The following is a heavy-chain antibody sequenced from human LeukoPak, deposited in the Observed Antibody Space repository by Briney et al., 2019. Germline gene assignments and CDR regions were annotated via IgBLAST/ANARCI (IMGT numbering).Heavy chain of an antibody. CDR2: ISSNSGFK. V-gene: IGHV3-21*01. Sequence: GGSLRLSCTVSGFTFSSYSMNWVRQAPGKGLEWVSSISSNSGFKKYADSLKGRFTVSRDNAKNSLYLQMNSLRAEDTAVYYCARSMQVNGDYVWYYFDYWGQGTLVTVSS. CDR3: ARSMQVNGDYVWYYFDY. D-gene: IGHD4-17*01. J-gene: IGHJ4*02. CDR1: GFTFSSYS.